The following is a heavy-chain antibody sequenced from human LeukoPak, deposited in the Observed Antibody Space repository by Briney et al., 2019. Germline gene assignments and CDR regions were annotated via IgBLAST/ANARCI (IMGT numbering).Heavy chain of an antibody. CDR2: IYYSGST. CDR3: ARRALDYDSSGYYWGGVDYYFDY. Sequence: SETLSLTCTVSGGSISSSSYYWGWIRQPPGTGLEWIGSIYYSGSTYYNPSLKSRVTISVDTSKNQFSLKLSSVTAADTAVYYCARRALDYDSSGYYWGGVDYYFDYWGQGTLVTVSS. CDR1: GGSISSSSYY. V-gene: IGHV4-39*01. J-gene: IGHJ4*02. D-gene: IGHD3-22*01.